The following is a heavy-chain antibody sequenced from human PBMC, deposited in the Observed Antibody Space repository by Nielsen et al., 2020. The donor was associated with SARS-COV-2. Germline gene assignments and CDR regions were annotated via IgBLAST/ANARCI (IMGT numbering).Heavy chain of an antibody. CDR1: GFTFSSYS. CDR3: ARDTSLLWFGSFDP. J-gene: IGHJ5*02. D-gene: IGHD3-10*01. Sequence: GESLKISCAASGFTFSSYSMNWVRQAPGKGLEWVSYISGSGGTIYYTDSVEGRFTISRDNAKNSLYLQMNSLRAEDTALYHCARDTSLLWFGSFDPWGQGTLVTVSS. CDR2: ISGSGGTI. V-gene: IGHV3-48*04.